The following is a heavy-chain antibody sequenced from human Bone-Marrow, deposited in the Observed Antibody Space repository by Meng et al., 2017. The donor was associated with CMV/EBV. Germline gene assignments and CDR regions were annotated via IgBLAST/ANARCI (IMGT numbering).Heavy chain of an antibody. CDR3: ARDRRITMVRGVTLDGMDV. J-gene: IGHJ6*02. V-gene: IGHV3-21*04. CDR1: GFTFSSYS. D-gene: IGHD3-10*01. Sequence: GGSLRLSCAASGFTFSSYSMNWVRQAPGKGLEWVSSISSSSSYIYYADSVKGRFTISRDNAKNSLYLQMNSLRAEDTAVYYCARDRRITMVRGVTLDGMDVWGQGTTVTVSS. CDR2: ISSSSSYI.